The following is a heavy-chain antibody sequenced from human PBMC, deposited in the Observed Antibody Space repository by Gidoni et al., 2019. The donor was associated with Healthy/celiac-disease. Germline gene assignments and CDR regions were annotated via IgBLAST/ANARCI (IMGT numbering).Heavy chain of an antibody. V-gene: IGHV2-5*01. D-gene: IGHD6-6*01. CDR3: AHRRVAARPVGYFDY. Sequence: QITLTESGPTLVKPTQTLTLTCTFSGFSLSTSGVGVGWIRQPPGKALEWLALIYWNDDKRYSPSLKSRLTITKDTSKNQVVLTMTNMDPVDTATYYCAHRRVAARPVGYFDYWGQGTLVTVSS. J-gene: IGHJ4*02. CDR1: GFSLSTSGVG. CDR2: IYWNDDK.